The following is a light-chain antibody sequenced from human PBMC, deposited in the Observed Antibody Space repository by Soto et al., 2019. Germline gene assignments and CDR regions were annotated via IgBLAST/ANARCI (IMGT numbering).Light chain of an antibody. V-gene: IGKV3-11*01. CDR2: DAS. J-gene: IGKJ1*01. CDR3: QQRRT. CDR1: QSVSSY. Sequence: EIVLTQSPATLSLSPGERATLSCRASQSVSSYLAWYQQKPGQAPRLLIYDASNRATGIPAGFSGSGSGTDFTLTISRLEPEDFAVYYCQQRRTFGQGTKV.